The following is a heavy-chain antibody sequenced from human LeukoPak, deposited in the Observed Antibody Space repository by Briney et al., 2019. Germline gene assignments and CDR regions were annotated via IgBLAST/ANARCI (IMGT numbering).Heavy chain of an antibody. J-gene: IGHJ3*02. Sequence: GGSLTLSCAASGFTFSSYEMNWVRQAPGKGLEWVSYISSSGSTIYYADSVKGRFTISRDNAKNSLYLQMNSLRAEDTAVYYCARVRALGGMDGAFDIWGQGTMVTVSS. D-gene: IGHD3-16*01. CDR3: ARVRALGGMDGAFDI. CDR2: ISSSGSTI. V-gene: IGHV3-48*03. CDR1: GFTFSSYE.